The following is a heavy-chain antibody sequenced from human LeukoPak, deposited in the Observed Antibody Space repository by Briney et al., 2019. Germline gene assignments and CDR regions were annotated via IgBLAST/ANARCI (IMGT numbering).Heavy chain of an antibody. D-gene: IGHD5-18*01. CDR3: AGDRRGYSYGPRVTFDY. CDR1: GGTFSSYG. Sequence: ASVKVSCKASGGTFSSYGISWVRQAPGQGLEWMGWISAYNGNTNYAQKLQGRVTMTTDTSTSTAYMELRSLRSDDTAVYYCAGDRRGYSYGPRVTFDYWGQGALVTVSS. CDR2: ISAYNGNT. J-gene: IGHJ4*02. V-gene: IGHV1-18*01.